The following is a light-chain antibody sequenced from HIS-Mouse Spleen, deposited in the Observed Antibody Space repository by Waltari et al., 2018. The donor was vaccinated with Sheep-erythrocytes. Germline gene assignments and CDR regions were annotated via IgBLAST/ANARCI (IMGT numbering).Light chain of an antibody. CDR2: DDS. J-gene: IGLJ1*01. Sequence: SYVLTQPPSVSVAPGQTARITCGGNNIGSKSVHWYQQKPGQAPVLVVYDDSDRPSGFPERVSGSNSGNTATLTISRVEAGDEADYYCQVWDSSSDHPYVFGTGTKVTVL. CDR1: NIGSKS. CDR3: QVWDSSSDHPYV. V-gene: IGLV3-21*02.